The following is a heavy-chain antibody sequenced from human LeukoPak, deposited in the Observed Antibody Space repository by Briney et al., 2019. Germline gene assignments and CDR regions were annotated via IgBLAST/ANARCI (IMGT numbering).Heavy chain of an antibody. V-gene: IGHV1-2*02. Sequence: GSVKVSCKASGYIFTGYYMHWVRQAPGQGREWMGWINPNSGDTNYAQEFQGRVTMTRDTTISTAYMELSRLRSDDTAVYYCARGPPEYCSGGSCYSGRNWIDPWGQGTLVTVSS. J-gene: IGHJ5*02. CDR3: ARGPPEYCSGGSCYSGRNWIDP. CDR1: GYIFTGYY. D-gene: IGHD2-15*01. CDR2: INPNSGDT.